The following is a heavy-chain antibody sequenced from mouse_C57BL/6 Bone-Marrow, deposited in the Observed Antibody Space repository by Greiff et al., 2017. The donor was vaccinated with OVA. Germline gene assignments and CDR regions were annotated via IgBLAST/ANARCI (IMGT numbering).Heavy chain of an antibody. D-gene: IGHD4-1*01. Sequence: QVQLKQSGAELVRPGTSVKLSCKASGYTFTSYWMHWVKQRPGQGLEWIGVIDPSASYTNSNQTFTGKANLTVDTSSSTADMRLSNLTSEDSAVYYCAREVGRGYFYYAMDYWGQGTSVTVSS. CDR2: IDPSASYT. V-gene: IGHV1-59*01. CDR3: AREVGRGYFYYAMDY. CDR1: GYTFTSYW. J-gene: IGHJ4*01.